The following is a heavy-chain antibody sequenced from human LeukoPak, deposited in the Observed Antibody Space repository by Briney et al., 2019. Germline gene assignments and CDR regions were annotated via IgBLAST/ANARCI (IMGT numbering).Heavy chain of an antibody. CDR1: GYTFTSYY. V-gene: IGHV1-46*01. CDR2: INPSGGST. D-gene: IGHD1-14*01. J-gene: IGHJ5*02. Sequence: GASVKVSCKASGYTFTSYYMHWVRQAPGQGLEWMGIINPSGGSTSYAQKFQGRVTMTRDTSTSTVYMELSSLRSEDTAVYYCASIRVGRNWFDPWGQGTLVTVSS. CDR3: ASIRVGRNWFDP.